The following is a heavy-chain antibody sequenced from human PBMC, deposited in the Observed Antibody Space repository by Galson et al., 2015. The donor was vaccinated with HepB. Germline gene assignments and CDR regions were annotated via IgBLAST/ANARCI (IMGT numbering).Heavy chain of an antibody. D-gene: IGHD3-10*01. Sequence: QSGAEVKKPGESLRISCKGSGYSFTSYWISWVRQMPGKGLEWMGRIDPSDSYTNYSPSFQGHVTISADKSISTAYLQWSSLKASDTAMYYCARLPIKTYYYGSGSYYNYYYYGMDVWGQGTTVTVSS. CDR1: GYSFTSYW. J-gene: IGHJ6*02. CDR3: ARLPIKTYYYGSGSYYNYYYYGMDV. CDR2: IDPSDSYT. V-gene: IGHV5-10-1*01.